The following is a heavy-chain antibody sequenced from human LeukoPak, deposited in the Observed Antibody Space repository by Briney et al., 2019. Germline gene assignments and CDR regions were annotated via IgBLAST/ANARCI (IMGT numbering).Heavy chain of an antibody. CDR3: ARAGGGYSFDY. CDR2: SYYSGST. V-gene: IGHV4-61*08. Sequence: SQTLSLTCTVSGGSINRGDNYWSWIRQPPGKGLEWIGYSYYSGSTTHNPSLQSRVTISVDTSRNQFSLKLTSVTAADTAVYYCARAGGGYSFDYWGQGTLVTVSS. D-gene: IGHD5-18*01. CDR1: GGSINRGDNY. J-gene: IGHJ4*02.